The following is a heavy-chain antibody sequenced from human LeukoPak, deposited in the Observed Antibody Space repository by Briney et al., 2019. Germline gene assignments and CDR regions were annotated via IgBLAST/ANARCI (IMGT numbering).Heavy chain of an antibody. CDR2: ISSSSSYI. CDR1: GFAFSSYS. D-gene: IGHD6-19*01. CDR3: AKGVAGTPYYYYGMDV. Sequence: GSLRLSCAASGFAFSSYSMNWVRQAPGKGLEWVSSISSSSSYIYYADSVKGRFTISRDNSKNTLYLQMNSLRAEDTAVYYCAKGVAGTPYYYYGMDVWGQGTTVTVSS. J-gene: IGHJ6*02. V-gene: IGHV3-21*01.